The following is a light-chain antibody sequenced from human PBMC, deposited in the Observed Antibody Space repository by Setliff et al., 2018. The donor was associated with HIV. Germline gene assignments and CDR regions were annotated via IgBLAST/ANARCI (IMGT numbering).Light chain of an antibody. J-gene: IGLJ1*01. CDR2: DVN. CDR3: RSYTRMSTYV. Sequence: QSALTQPASVSGSPGQSITITCTGTSSDVGGFNFVSWYQQYPGKAPKVKIYDVNKRPSGVSSRFSGSKSGNTASLAISGLQAEDEADYYCRSYTRMSTYVFGTGTKV. CDR1: SSDVGGFNF. V-gene: IGLV2-14*01.